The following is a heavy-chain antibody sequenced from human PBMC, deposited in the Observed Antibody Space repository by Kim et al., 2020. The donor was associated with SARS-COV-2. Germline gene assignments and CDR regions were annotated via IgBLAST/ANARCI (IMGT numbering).Heavy chain of an antibody. Sequence: GGSLRLSCAASGFTFGSYSLNWVRQAPGKGLEWVSYISSSGSTTHYADSVKGRFTISRDNAKNSLYLQMNSLRAEDTAVYYCARDYYGSGSLDAFDIWGQGTMVTVSS. V-gene: IGHV3-48*04. CDR3: ARDYYGSGSLDAFDI. J-gene: IGHJ3*02. D-gene: IGHD3-10*01. CDR1: GFTFGSYS. CDR2: ISSSGSTT.